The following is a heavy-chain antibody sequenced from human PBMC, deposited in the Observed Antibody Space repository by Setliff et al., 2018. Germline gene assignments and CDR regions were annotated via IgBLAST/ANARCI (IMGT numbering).Heavy chain of an antibody. V-gene: IGHV3-7*03. CDR3: ARGGPEGRYCSSTSCHSHTNWFDP. D-gene: IGHD2-2*01. J-gene: IGHJ5*02. Sequence: GGSLRLSCAASGFTFSSYWMSWVRQAPGEGLEWVANIKQDGSEKYYVDSVKGRFTISRDNAKNSLYLQMNSLRAADTAVYYCARGGPEGRYCSSTSCHSHTNWFDPWGQGTLVTVSS. CDR2: IKQDGSEK. CDR1: GFTFSSYW.